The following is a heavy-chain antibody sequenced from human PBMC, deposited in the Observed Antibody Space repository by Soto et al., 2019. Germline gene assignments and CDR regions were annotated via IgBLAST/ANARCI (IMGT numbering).Heavy chain of an antibody. V-gene: IGHV3-48*02. J-gene: IGHJ4*02. CDR3: ARDPAQWLVGHAPFDY. CDR1: GFTFSSYS. CDR2: ISSSSSTI. D-gene: IGHD6-19*01. Sequence: GGSLRLSCAASGFTFSSYSMNWVRQAPGKGLEWVSYISSSSSTIYYADSVKGRFTISRDNAKNSLYLQMNSLRDEDTAVYYCARDPAQWLVGHAPFDYWGQGTLVTVSS.